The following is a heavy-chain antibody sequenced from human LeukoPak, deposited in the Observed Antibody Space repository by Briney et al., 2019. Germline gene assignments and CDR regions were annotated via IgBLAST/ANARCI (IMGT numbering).Heavy chain of an antibody. CDR2: MNPNSGNT. CDR1: GGTFSSYA. V-gene: IGHV1-8*02. Sequence: ASVKVSCKASGGTFSSYAISWVRQAPGQGLEWMGWMNPNSGNTGYAQKFQGRVTMTRNTSISTAYMELSSLRSEDTAVYYCARYGINYYYGLDVWGQGTTVTVSS. CDR3: ARYGINYYYGLDV. J-gene: IGHJ6*02. D-gene: IGHD5-18*01.